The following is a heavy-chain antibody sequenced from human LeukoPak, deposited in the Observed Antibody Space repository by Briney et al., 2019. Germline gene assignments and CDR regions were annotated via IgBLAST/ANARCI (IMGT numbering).Heavy chain of an antibody. V-gene: IGHV3-74*01. CDR2: INSDGSST. Sequence: GGPLRLSCEAPGFTLSSNWMTWARQAPGKGLVWVSRINSDGSSTSYADSVKGRFTISRDNAKNTLYLQMNSLRAEDTAVYYCARVGGSYGPFDYWGQGTLVTVSS. J-gene: IGHJ4*02. CDR3: ARVGGSYGPFDY. CDR1: GFTLSSNW. D-gene: IGHD3-16*01.